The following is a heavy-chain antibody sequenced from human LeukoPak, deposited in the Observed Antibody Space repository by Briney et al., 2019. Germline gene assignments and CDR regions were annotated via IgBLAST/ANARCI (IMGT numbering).Heavy chain of an antibody. V-gene: IGHV3-7*01. D-gene: IGHD5-18*01. Sequence: GGSLRLSCAASGFTFSSYWMSWVRQAPGKGLEWVANIKQDGSEKYYVDPVKGRFTISRDNAKNSLYLQMNSLRAEDTAVYYCARAGIQLWLNAFDIWGQGTMVTVSS. CDR3: ARAGIQLWLNAFDI. J-gene: IGHJ3*02. CDR2: IKQDGSEK. CDR1: GFTFSSYW.